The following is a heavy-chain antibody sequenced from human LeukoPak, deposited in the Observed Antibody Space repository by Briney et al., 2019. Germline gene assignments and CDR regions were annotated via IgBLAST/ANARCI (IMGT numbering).Heavy chain of an antibody. CDR1: RFTFSSYW. D-gene: IGHD3-22*01. V-gene: IGHV3-74*01. CDR2: INSDGSST. Sequence: GGSLRLSCAASRFTFSSYWMHWVRQAPGKGLLWVSRINSDGSSTSYADSVKGRFTISRDNAKNSLYLQMNSLRAEDTAVYYCARVLRYDNSGHDSFDIWGQGTMVTVSS. CDR3: ARVLRYDNSGHDSFDI. J-gene: IGHJ3*02.